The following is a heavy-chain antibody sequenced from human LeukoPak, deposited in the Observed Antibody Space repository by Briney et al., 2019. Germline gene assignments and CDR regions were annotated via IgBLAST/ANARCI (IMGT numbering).Heavy chain of an antibody. J-gene: IGHJ4*02. V-gene: IGHV4-59*01. CDR1: GGSISSYY. D-gene: IGHD5-18*01. CDR3: ARGYSYGYADY. Sequence: PSETLSLTCTVSGGSISSYYWSRIRQPPGKGLEWIGYIYYSGSTNYNPSLKSRVTISVDTSKNQFSLKLSSVTAADTAVYYCARGYSYGYADYWGQGTLVTVSS. CDR2: IYYSGST.